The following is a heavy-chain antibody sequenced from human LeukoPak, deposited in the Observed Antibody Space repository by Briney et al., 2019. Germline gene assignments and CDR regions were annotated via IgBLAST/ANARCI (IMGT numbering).Heavy chain of an antibody. Sequence: GGSLRLSCAASGFTFSNAWMNWVRQAPGKGQEWVGRIKSKTDGGTTDYAAPVKGRFTISRDDSKNTLYLQTNSLKTEDTAVYYCTTSYGGSPGVTWGQGTMVTVSS. D-gene: IGHD1-26*01. V-gene: IGHV3-15*07. CDR2: IKSKTDGGTT. CDR3: TTSYGGSPGVT. J-gene: IGHJ3*01. CDR1: GFTFSNAW.